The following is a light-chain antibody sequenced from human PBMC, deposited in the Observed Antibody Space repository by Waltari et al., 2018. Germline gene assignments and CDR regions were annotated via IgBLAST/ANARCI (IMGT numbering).Light chain of an antibody. V-gene: IGLV1-44*01. Sequence: QSVLTQPPSASGTPGQGVTISCSGGASNIGNNVVNWYQQVPGNAPKLLTYRSDRRPGGVPDRFSGSKSGTSASLAISGLQSEDEADYYWAAWDDSLNGRWVFGGGTKVTVL. J-gene: IGLJ3*02. CDR2: RSD. CDR3: AAWDDSLNGRWV. CDR1: ASNIGNNV.